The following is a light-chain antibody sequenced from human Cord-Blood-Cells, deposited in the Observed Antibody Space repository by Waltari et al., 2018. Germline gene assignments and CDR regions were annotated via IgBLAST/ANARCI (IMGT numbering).Light chain of an antibody. Sequence: QSALTQPASVSGSPGQSITISCTGTSSDVVGYNYVSWYQQHPGKAPNLMIYDVSKRPSGVSNRFSGSKSGNTASLTISGLQAEDEADYYCSSYTSSSTWVFGGGTKLTVL. CDR1: SSDVVGYNY. CDR3: SSYTSSSTWV. J-gene: IGLJ3*02. CDR2: DVS. V-gene: IGLV2-14*01.